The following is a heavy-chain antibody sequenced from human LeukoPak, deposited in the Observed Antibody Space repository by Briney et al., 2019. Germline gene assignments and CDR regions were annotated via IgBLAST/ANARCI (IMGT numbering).Heavy chain of an antibody. Sequence: QSGGSLRLSCAASGFTFSRFGMHWVRQAPGKGLEWVAFIWYDGSNKYYADSVKGRFTISRDNSKNTLSLQVNSLRAEDTAVYFCAKSHASCGGDCLSQFFDSWGQGTLVTVSS. V-gene: IGHV3-30*02. D-gene: IGHD2-21*02. J-gene: IGHJ4*02. CDR3: AKSHASCGGDCLSQFFDS. CDR2: IWYDGSNK. CDR1: GFTFSRFG.